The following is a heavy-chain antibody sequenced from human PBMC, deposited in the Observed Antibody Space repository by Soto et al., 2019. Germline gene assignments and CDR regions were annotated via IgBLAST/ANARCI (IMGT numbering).Heavy chain of an antibody. V-gene: IGHV4-4*02. Sequence: SDTLSLTCSVSGGSFTSNNWWTWVRPPPGQGLEWIGEIYRTGSTNYNPSLKSRVTISLDKSEKQISLKVTSLTAADTAVYYCASRDPGTSVDYWGQGTLVTVSS. CDR2: IYRTGST. J-gene: IGHJ4*02. CDR1: GGSFTSNNW. D-gene: IGHD1-7*01. CDR3: ASRDPGTSVDY.